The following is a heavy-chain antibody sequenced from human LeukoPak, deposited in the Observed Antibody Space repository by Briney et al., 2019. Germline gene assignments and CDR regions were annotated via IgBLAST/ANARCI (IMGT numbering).Heavy chain of an antibody. CDR2: MRNSGSS. D-gene: IGHD5-12*01. CDR3: ARSAEWLRNAFDI. Sequence: SETLSLSCTVSGASTSHFYWNWIRQPPGKGLEWIGYMRNSGSSKHNPSLKSRVTISIDTSKNQFSLQLTSVTAADTAMYFCARSAEWLRNAFDIWGHGTLVIVSS. J-gene: IGHJ3*02. V-gene: IGHV4-59*01. CDR1: GASTSHFY.